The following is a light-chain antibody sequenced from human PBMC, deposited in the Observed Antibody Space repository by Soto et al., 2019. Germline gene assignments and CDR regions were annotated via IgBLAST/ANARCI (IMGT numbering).Light chain of an antibody. V-gene: IGLV1-44*01. CDR2: NNN. J-gene: IGLJ3*02. CDR3: AAWDDRLDGFWL. Sequence: QSVLTQPPSASGTPGQRVTISCSGSSSNIGSNTVSWYQQFHGTDPKLLINNNNKRPSGVPDRFSGSTAGTSASLAISGLLADDEADYYCAAWDDRLDGFWLFGGWTKLTVL. CDR1: SSNIGSNT.